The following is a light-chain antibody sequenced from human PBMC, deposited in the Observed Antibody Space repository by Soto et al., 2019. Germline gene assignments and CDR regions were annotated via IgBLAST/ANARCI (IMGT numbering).Light chain of an antibody. CDR1: QSVSSY. CDR2: DAS. V-gene: IGKV3-11*01. J-gene: IGKJ5*01. CDR3: QQRSNWSIT. Sequence: EIVLTQSPATLSLSPGERATLSCRASQSVSSYLAWYQQKPGQAPRLLIYDASNRATGIPARFSGSGSGTYFTLTISSLEPEDFAVYYCQQRSNWSITFGQGTRLEIK.